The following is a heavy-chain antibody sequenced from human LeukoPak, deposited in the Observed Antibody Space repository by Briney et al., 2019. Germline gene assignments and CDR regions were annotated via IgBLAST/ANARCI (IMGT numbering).Heavy chain of an antibody. D-gene: IGHD6-13*01. Sequence: SETLSLTCTVSGGSISSYYWTWIRQPPGKGLEWIGYIYYSGSTNYNPSLKSRVTISSDTSKNQFSLKLSSVTAADTAVYYCARDRWQQLGLFDYWGQGTLVTVSS. CDR2: IYYSGST. J-gene: IGHJ4*02. CDR3: ARDRWQQLGLFDY. CDR1: GGSISSYY. V-gene: IGHV4-59*13.